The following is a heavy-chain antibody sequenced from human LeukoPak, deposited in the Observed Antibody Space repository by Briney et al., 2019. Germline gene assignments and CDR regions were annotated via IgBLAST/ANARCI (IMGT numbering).Heavy chain of an antibody. CDR1: GFTFSADS. CDR2: ISSSGSNI. D-gene: IGHD5-18*01. J-gene: IGHJ4*02. V-gene: IGHV3-48*02. Sequence: PGGSLRLSCAASGFTFSADSMNWVRQAPGKGLEWVSYISSSGSNIDYADSVKGRFTISRDNAKNSLYLQMNSLRDEDTAVYSCARDRRVYNYGPFDYWGQGTLVTVSS. CDR3: ARDRRVYNYGPFDY.